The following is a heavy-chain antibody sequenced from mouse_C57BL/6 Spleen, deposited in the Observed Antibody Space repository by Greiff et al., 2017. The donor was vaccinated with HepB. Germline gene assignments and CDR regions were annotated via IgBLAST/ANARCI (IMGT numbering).Heavy chain of an antibody. CDR1: GYTFTDYN. Sequence: VQLQQSGPELVKPGASVKIPCKASGYTFTDYNMDWVKQSHGKSLEWIGDINPNNGGTIYNQKFKGKATLTVDKSSSTAYMELRSLTSEDTAVDYCASPRSSTVEGSWYFDVWGTGTTVTVSS. CDR2: INPNNGGT. J-gene: IGHJ1*03. CDR3: ASPRSSTVEGSWYFDV. V-gene: IGHV1-18*01. D-gene: IGHD1-1*01.